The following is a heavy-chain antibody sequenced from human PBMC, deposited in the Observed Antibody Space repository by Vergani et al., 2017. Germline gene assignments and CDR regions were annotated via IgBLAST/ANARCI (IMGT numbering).Heavy chain of an antibody. J-gene: IGHJ6*02. CDR2: INTNTGNP. CDR1: GYTFTSYA. CDR3: ARGRRGSGTLPYYYYYGMDV. D-gene: IGHD3-10*01. V-gene: IGHV7-4-1*02. Sequence: QVQLVQSGSELTKPGASVTVSCKASGYTFTSYAMNWVRQAPGQGLEWMGWINTNTGNPTYAQGFTGRFVFSLDPSVSTAYLQISSLKAEDTAVYYCARGRRGSGTLPYYYYYGMDVWGQGTTVTVSS.